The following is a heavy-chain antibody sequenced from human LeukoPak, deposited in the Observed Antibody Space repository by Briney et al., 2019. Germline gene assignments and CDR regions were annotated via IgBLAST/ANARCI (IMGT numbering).Heavy chain of an antibody. J-gene: IGHJ6*03. CDR3: ARVPYSSGWSIARYYYYYMDV. V-gene: IGHV4-39*07. CDR1: SGSISTSNYY. CDR2: IFYSGST. Sequence: SETLSLTCTVSSGSISTSNYYWGWVRQPLGKALEWIGNIFYSGSTYYSPSLKSRVTISLDTSRNQFSLKLNSVTAADTAVYYCARVPYSSGWSIARYYYYYMDVWGKGTTVTVSS. D-gene: IGHD6-19*01.